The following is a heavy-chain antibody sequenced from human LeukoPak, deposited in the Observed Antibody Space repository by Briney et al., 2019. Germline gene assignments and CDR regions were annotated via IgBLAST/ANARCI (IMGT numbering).Heavy chain of an antibody. CDR2: ISGRDDTTYYTDSPEGST. D-gene: IGHD2-21*02. Sequence: GGSLRLSCEASGFTFLNYAMSWVRQTPGKGLQWVSGISGRDDTTYYTDSPEGSTYYTNSAEGRFTISRDNSKNTVYLQIDSLGVEDTAVYYCAKCMSATGVCLNFDSWGQGILVTVSS. J-gene: IGHJ4*02. CDR1: GFTFLNYA. CDR3: AKCMSATGVCLNFDS. V-gene: IGHV3-23*01.